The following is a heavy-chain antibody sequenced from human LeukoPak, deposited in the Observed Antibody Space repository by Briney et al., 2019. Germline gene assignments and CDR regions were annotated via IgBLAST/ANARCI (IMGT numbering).Heavy chain of an antibody. D-gene: IGHD6-13*01. CDR3: ARVRAKYSSSWSSIYYFDY. CDR1: GYTFTSYG. CDR2: INTNTGNP. Sequence: ASVKVSCKASGYTFTSYGISWVRQAPGQGLEWMGWINTNTGNPTYAQGFTGRFVFSLDTSVSTAYLQISSLKAEDTAVYYCARVRAKYSSSWSSIYYFDYWGQGTLVTVSS. J-gene: IGHJ4*02. V-gene: IGHV7-4-1*02.